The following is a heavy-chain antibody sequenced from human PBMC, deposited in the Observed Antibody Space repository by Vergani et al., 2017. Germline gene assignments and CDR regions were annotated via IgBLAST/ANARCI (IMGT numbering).Heavy chain of an antibody. D-gene: IGHD1-26*01. J-gene: IGHJ4*02. Sequence: QVQLQESGPGLVKPSETLSLTCTVSGGSVSSGSYYWSWIRQPAGKGLEWIGYIYYSESTNYNPSLKSRVTISVATSKNSFSLKLSSVTAADTAVYYCARGSDSGGYWGQGTLVTVSS. CDR2: IYYSEST. V-gene: IGHV4-61*01. CDR3: ARGSDSGGY. CDR1: GGSVSSGSYY.